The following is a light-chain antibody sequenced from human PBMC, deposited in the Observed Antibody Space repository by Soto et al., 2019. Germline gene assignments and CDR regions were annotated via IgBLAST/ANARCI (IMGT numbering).Light chain of an antibody. CDR1: QSVSSSY. V-gene: IGKV3-20*01. Sequence: EIVLTQYPGTLSLSPGERATLSCRASQSVSSSYLAWYQQKPGQAPRLLLYGAYNRATGIPDRFSGSGSGTDFTLTISRLEPEDFAMYYCQQYGGSPWTFGQGTKVDIK. CDR3: QQYGGSPWT. CDR2: GAY. J-gene: IGKJ1*01.